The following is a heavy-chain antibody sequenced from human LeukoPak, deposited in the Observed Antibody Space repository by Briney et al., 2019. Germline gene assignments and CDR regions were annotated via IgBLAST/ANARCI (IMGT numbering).Heavy chain of an antibody. CDR1: GGSFSGYY. CDR3: ARQRLKWDWFDP. J-gene: IGHJ5*02. Sequence: SETLSLTCAVYGGSFSGYYWSWIRQPPGEGLEWIGEINHSGSTNYNPSLKSRVTISVDTSKNQFSLKVSSVTAADTAVYYCARQRLKWDWFDPWGQGTLVTVSS. D-gene: IGHD5-12*01. CDR2: INHSGST. V-gene: IGHV4-34*01.